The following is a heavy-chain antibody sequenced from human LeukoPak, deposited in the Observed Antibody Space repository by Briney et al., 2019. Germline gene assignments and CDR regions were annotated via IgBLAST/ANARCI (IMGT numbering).Heavy chain of an antibody. CDR2: IYTSGST. CDR1: GGSISSGSYY. J-gene: IGHJ4*02. V-gene: IGHV4-61*02. CDR3: ARARSLGSTYYFDY. Sequence: SQTLSLTCTVSGGSISSGSYYWSWIRQPAGKGLEWIGRIYTSGSTNYNPSLKSRVTISVDTSKNQFSLKPSSVTAADTAVYYCARARSLGSTYYFDYWGQGTLVTVSS. D-gene: IGHD2-2*01.